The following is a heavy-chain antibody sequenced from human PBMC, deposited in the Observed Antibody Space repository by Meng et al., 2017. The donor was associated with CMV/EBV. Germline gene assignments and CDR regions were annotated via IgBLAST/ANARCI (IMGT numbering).Heavy chain of an antibody. D-gene: IGHD1-7*01. CDR3: ARVPITGTKRPGGGNAFDI. CDR1: GYTFTSYG. Sequence: ASVKVSCKASGYTFTSYGISWVRQAPGQGLEWMGWISAYNGNTNYAQKLQGRVTMTTDTSTSTAYMELRSLRSDDTAVYYCARVPITGTKRPGGGNAFDIWGQGTMVTVSS. V-gene: IGHV1-18*01. J-gene: IGHJ3*02. CDR2: ISAYNGNT.